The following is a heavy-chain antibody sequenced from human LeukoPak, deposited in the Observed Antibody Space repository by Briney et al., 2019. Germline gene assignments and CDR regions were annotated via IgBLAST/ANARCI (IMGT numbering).Heavy chain of an antibody. CDR1: GGSISRFC. CDR2: IYFSGGT. V-gene: IGHV4-59*01. D-gene: IGHD5-18*01. Sequence: PSETLSLTCTVPGGSISRFCWSCIRQPPRKALEWVAHIYFSGGTTHNPSLRSRDTISVDTSKTQFSLKLSSVTAADTAVYFCARDLGPYTAHFDYWGQGTLVTVSA. CDR3: ARDLGPYTAHFDY. J-gene: IGHJ4*02.